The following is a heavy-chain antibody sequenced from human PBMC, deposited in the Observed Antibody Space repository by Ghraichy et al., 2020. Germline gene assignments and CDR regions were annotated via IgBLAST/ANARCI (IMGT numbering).Heavy chain of an antibody. J-gene: IGHJ3*02. D-gene: IGHD3-22*01. CDR3: ARAPYDDDGFYDDGFDI. Sequence: SETLSLTCAVSNGSINSGSFSWSWIQQPPGKGLEWIGYIYHSGTTYYNPSLKSRVTISLDDSKNQFSLRLNSVTAADTAVYYCARAPYDDDGFYDDGFDIWGQGTMFTVSS. CDR2: IYHSGTT. V-gene: IGHV4-30-2*01. CDR1: NGSINSGSFS.